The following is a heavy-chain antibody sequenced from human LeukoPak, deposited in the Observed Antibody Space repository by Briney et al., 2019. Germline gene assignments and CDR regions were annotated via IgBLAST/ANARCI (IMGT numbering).Heavy chain of an antibody. D-gene: IGHD2-2*01. Sequence: GGSLRLSCAASGFTFSSYSMNWVRQAPGKGLEWVSYISSSSSTIYYADSVKGRFTISRDNAKNSLYLQMNSLRAEDTAVYYCARDRRRYCSSTSCYGEGYFDYWGQGTLVTVSS. CDR3: ARDRRRYCSSTSCYGEGYFDY. CDR2: ISSSSSTI. CDR1: GFTFSSYS. V-gene: IGHV3-48*01. J-gene: IGHJ4*02.